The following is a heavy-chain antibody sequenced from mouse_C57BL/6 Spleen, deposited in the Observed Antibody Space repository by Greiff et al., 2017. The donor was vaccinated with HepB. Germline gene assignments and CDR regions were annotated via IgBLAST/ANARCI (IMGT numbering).Heavy chain of an antibody. V-gene: IGHV5-16*01. J-gene: IGHJ2*01. CDR2: INYDGSST. Sequence: EVNVVESEGGLVQPGSSMKLSCTASGFTFSDYYMAWVRQVPEKGLEWVANINYDGSSTYYLDSLKSRFIISRDNAKNILYLQMSSLKSEDTATYYCARDKRSYFDYWGQGTTLTVSS. CDR3: ARDKRSYFDY. CDR1: GFTFSDYY.